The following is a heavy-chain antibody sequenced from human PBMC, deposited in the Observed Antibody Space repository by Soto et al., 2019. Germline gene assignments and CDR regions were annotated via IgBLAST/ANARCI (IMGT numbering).Heavy chain of an antibody. D-gene: IGHD2-15*01. V-gene: IGHV3-30-3*01. CDR3: ARAGCDGGSCYTLVGLRYGMDV. CDR1: GFTFSSYA. CDR2: ISYDGNNK. J-gene: IGHJ6*02. Sequence: QVQLVESGGGVVQPGRSLRLSCAASGFTFSSYAMYWVLQAPGQGLEWVAVISYDGNNKYYADSVKGRFTISRDNSKNTLYLQMNSVRAEDMAVYYCARAGCDGGSCYTLVGLRYGMDVWGQGTTVTVSS.